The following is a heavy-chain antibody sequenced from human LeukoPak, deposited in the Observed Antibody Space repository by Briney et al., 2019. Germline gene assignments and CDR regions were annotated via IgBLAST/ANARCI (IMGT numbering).Heavy chain of an antibody. CDR3: ARLPYYDFWSGYSDFDY. D-gene: IGHD3-3*01. CDR1: GGSISSSNW. J-gene: IGHJ4*02. CDR2: IYHSGST. Sequence: SETLSLTCAVSGGSISSSNWWSWVRQPPGQGLEWIGEIYHSGSTNYNPSLKSRVTISVDKSKNQFSLKLSSVTAADTAVYYCARLPYYDFWSGYSDFDYWGQGTLVTVSS. V-gene: IGHV4-4*02.